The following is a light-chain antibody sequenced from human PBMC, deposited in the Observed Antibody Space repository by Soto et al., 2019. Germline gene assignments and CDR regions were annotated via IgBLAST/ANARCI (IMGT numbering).Light chain of an antibody. CDR3: AVWDDSLRGWV. CDR2: TND. V-gene: IGLV1-47*02. Sequence: QSVLTQPPSASGTPGQRVTISCSGRFSNIGSNYVYWYQQLPGTALKLLIFTNDQRTSGVPGRFSGSKSGTSASLAISGLRSEDEADYYCAVWDDSLRGWVFGGGTKVTVL. J-gene: IGLJ3*02. CDR1: FSNIGSNY.